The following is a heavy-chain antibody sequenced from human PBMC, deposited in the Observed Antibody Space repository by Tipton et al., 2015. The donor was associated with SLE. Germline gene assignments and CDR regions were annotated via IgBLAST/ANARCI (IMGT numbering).Heavy chain of an antibody. CDR2: SHQSGST. J-gene: IGHJ3*02. CDR3: ARPGEAYSWDAFDI. Sequence: TLSLTCAVYGGSLSGYYWSWLRQPPGKGPEGSGESHQSGSTNYHPSFKSRVTKSVDTSKNQFSLRLSSVTAADTAVYYCARPGEAYSWDAFDIWGQGTMVTVSS. CDR1: GGSLSGYY. D-gene: IGHD2-21*01. V-gene: IGHV4-34*01.